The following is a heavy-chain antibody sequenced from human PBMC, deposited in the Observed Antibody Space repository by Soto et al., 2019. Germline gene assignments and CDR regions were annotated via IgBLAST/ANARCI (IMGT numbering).Heavy chain of an antibody. CDR3: SRDLGYCSSTSCYANYRYYYGLDV. CDR1: GFTFSSYA. CDR2: ISFDGSKK. V-gene: IGHV3-30-3*01. D-gene: IGHD2-2*01. J-gene: IGHJ6*02. Sequence: QLLESGGGVVQPGRSLTLSCAVSGFTFSSYAFHWVRQAPGKRLEWVAVISFDGSKKYYADSVRGRFTISRDNSKSTLYLQMNSLRAEDTAVYYCSRDLGYCSSTSCYANYRYYYGLDVWGQGTTVTVSS.